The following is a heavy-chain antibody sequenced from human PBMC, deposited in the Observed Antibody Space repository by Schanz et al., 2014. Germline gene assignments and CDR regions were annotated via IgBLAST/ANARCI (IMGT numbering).Heavy chain of an antibody. J-gene: IGHJ4*02. V-gene: IGHV1-18*04. CDR3: ARDYLSTDRSSRNAVDY. Sequence: QVQLVQSGAEVKKPGASVKVSCKASGYTFTTYVVTWVRQAPGQGLDWMGWISGSNGNRKYAQKFQGRVTMTTEPSTSTAYWELGSLRSDDTAVYYCARDYLSTDRSSRNAVDYWGQGTLVTVSS. CDR1: GYTFTTYV. CDR2: ISGSNGNR. D-gene: IGHD6-13*01.